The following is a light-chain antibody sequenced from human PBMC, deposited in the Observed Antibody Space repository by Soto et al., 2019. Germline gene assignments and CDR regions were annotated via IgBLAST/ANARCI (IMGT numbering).Light chain of an antibody. CDR2: RND. J-gene: IGLJ3*02. Sequence: QAVVTQPPSASGTPGQRVAITCSGSSSNIGTNYVYWYQQLPGTAPTLLIRRNDQQPSGVPDRFSGSKSGTSSSLAIRGLRSEDEADDDCATWDDSLGGYVLFGGGTKLTVL. V-gene: IGLV1-47*01. CDR3: ATWDDSLGGYVL. CDR1: SSNIGTNY.